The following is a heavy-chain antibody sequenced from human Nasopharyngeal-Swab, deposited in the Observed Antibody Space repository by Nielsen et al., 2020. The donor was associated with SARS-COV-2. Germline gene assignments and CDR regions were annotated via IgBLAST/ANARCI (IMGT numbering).Heavy chain of an antibody. Sequence: WIRQPPGKGLEWMGYINYRGSTYYNPSLKRRVTISVDTSKNEFSLKLTSVTAADTAVVYCARFGVFDAFDIWGQGTMVTVSS. CDR2: INYRGST. D-gene: IGHD5/OR15-5a*01. J-gene: IGHJ3*02. V-gene: IGHV4-31*02. CDR3: ARFGVFDAFDI.